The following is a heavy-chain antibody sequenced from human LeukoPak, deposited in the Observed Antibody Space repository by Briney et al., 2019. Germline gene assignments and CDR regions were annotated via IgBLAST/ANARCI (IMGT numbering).Heavy chain of an antibody. CDR3: AKVAATPYYFDY. CDR2: ISGSGGST. Sequence: GGSLRLSCAASVVTFISYAKSWVRQAPGKGLQWVSAISGSGGSTYYADSVKGRFTIYRDNSKNTLYLQMNSLRAEDTAVYYCAKVAATPYYFDYWGQGTLVTVSS. CDR1: VVTFISYA. J-gene: IGHJ4*02. V-gene: IGHV3-23*01. D-gene: IGHD2-15*01.